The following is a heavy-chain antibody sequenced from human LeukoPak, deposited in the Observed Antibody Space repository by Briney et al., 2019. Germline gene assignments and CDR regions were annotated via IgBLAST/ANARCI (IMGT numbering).Heavy chain of an antibody. CDR2: ISYDGSNK. CDR1: GFTFSSYG. D-gene: IGHD2-15*01. J-gene: IGHJ4*02. CDR3: ARQGWSY. Sequence: PGRSLRLSCAASGFTFSSYGMHWVRQAPGKGLEWVAVISYDGSNKYYADSVKGRFTISRDNSKNTLYLQMNSLRAEDTAVYYCARQGWSYWGQGTLVTVSS. V-gene: IGHV3-30*03.